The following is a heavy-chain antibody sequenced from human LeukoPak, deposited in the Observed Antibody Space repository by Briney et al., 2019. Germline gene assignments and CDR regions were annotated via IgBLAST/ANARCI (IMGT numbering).Heavy chain of an antibody. CDR1: GGSFSGYY. CDR2: INHSGST. V-gene: IGHV4-34*01. Sequence: PSETLSLTCAVYGGSFSGYYWSWIRQPPGKGLEWIGEINHSGSTNYNPSLKSRVTISVDTSKNQFSLKLSSVTAADTAVYYCASLSVDYGDYRPIDYWGQGTLVTVSS. J-gene: IGHJ4*02. CDR3: ASLSVDYGDYRPIDY. D-gene: IGHD4-17*01.